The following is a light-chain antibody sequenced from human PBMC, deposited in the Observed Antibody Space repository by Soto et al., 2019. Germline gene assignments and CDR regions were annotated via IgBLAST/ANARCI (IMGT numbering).Light chain of an antibody. CDR1: RSNIGSNYD. CDR3: QSYDTTLTGV. V-gene: IGLV1-40*01. Sequence: QAVVTQPPSVSGAPGQRITISCTGSRSNIGSNYDVHWYRQLPGAPPTLLIYGNDNRPSGVPDRFSASKSGTSASLAINGLQTEDEGDYYCQSYDTTLTGVFGTGTKVTVL. CDR2: GND. J-gene: IGLJ1*01.